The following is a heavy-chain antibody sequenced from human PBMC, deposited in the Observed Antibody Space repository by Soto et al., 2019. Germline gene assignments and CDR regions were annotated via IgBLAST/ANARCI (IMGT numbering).Heavy chain of an antibody. D-gene: IGHD3-22*01. CDR3: ARDFGYDDV. V-gene: IGHV3-48*02. Sequence: GGSLRLSCAASGLTFSIYDMNWVRQAPGKGLEWVSYISRISTTMYYADSVKGRFTISRDNDKNSLYLQMNRLRDEDTAVYYCARDFGYDDVWGQGTTVTVSS. CDR1: GLTFSIYD. J-gene: IGHJ6*02. CDR2: ISRISTTM.